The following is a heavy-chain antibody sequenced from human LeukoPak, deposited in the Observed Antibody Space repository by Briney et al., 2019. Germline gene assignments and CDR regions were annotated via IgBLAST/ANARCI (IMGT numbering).Heavy chain of an antibody. D-gene: IGHD2-2*01. CDR3: AKDLDCSSTSCYPDY. CDR2: LSCSGGST. CDR1: GLIFNRYA. J-gene: IGHJ4*02. V-gene: IGHV3-23*01. Sequence: GRTQRLLCAASGLIFNRYAMSGVRRASAKALEEGSALSCSGGSTLYAESLKGRFHISRDNSKNTLYLQMNSVRAEDTAVYYCAKDLDCSSTSCYPDYWGQGTLVTVSS.